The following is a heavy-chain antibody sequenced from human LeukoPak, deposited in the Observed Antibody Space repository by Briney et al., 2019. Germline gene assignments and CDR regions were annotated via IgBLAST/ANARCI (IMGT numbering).Heavy chain of an antibody. CDR3: AGGVEGGDYDYFDY. D-gene: IGHD4-17*01. CDR2: IYYSGST. Sequence: SETLSLTCIVSGGSISSYYWSWIRQPPGKGLEWIGYIYYSGSTNYKPSLTSRVTISVDTSKNQFSLKLSSVTAADTAVYYCAGGVEGGDYDYFDYWGQGTLVTVSS. CDR1: GGSISSYY. V-gene: IGHV4-59*01. J-gene: IGHJ4*02.